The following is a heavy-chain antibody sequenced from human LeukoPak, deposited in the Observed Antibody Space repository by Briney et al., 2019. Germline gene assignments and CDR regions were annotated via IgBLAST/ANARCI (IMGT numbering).Heavy chain of an antibody. CDR2: IYDSGST. CDR1: GXSISSYY. V-gene: IGHV4-59*01. Sequence: SSETLSLTCTVSGXSISSYYWSWVRQPPGKGLEWIGYIYDSGSTKYNPSLKSRVIISEDTSKNQFSLKLSSVTAADTAVYYCARVFSDWSFDYWGQGTLVTVSS. D-gene: IGHD3-9*01. CDR3: ARVFSDWSFDY. J-gene: IGHJ4*02.